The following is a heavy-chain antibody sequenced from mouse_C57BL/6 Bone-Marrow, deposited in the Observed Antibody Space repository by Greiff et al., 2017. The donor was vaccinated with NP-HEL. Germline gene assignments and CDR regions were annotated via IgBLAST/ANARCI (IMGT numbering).Heavy chain of an antibody. V-gene: IGHV5-9-1*02. CDR2: ISSGGDYI. CDR3: TRGYYGDYFDY. D-gene: IGHD1-1*01. CDR1: GFTFSDYY. Sequence: EVQLVESEGGLVQPGSSMKLSCTASGFTFSDYYMAWVRQTPEKRLEWVAYISSGGDYIYYADTVKGRFTISRDNARNTLYLQMSSLKSEDTAMYYCTRGYYGDYFDYWGQGTTLTVSS. J-gene: IGHJ2*01.